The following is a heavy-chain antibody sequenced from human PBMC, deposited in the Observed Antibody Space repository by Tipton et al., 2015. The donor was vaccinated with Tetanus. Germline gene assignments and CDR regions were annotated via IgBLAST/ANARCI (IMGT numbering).Heavy chain of an antibody. D-gene: IGHD6-13*01. CDR3: ARHSIAAAGNDY. V-gene: IGHV4-39*01. CDR1: GGSISSSSYY. J-gene: IGHJ4*02. Sequence: TLSLTCTVSGGSISSSSYYWGWIRQSPGKGLEWIGSIYYSGSTYYNPSLKSRVTISVDTSKNQFSLKLSSVTAADTAVYYCARHSIAAAGNDYWGQGTLVTVSS. CDR2: IYYSGST.